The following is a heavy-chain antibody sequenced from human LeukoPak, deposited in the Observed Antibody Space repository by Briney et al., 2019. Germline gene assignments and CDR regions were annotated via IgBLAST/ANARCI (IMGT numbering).Heavy chain of an antibody. CDR3: AKDVVKQWLAHGEYYYYYYMDV. CDR1: GFTFSSYS. CDR2: ISSSSSYI. V-gene: IGHV3-21*01. Sequence: GGSLRLSCAASGFTFSSYSMNWVRQAPGKGLEWVSSISSSSSYIYYADSVKGRFTISRDNAKNSLYLQMNSLRAEDTAVYYCAKDVVKQWLAHGEYYYYYYMDVWGKGTTVTVSS. D-gene: IGHD6-19*01. J-gene: IGHJ6*03.